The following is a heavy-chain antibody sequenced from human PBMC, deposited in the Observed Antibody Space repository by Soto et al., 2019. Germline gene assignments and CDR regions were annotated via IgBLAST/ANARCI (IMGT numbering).Heavy chain of an antibody. CDR3: ARGSRRQYCSGGSGYRGWFDP. Sequence: SETLSLTFAVYGGSFSGYYWSWIRQPPGKGLEWIGEINHSGSTNYNPSLKSRVTISVDTSKSQFSLKLSSVAAADTAVYYCARGSRRQYCSGGSGYRGWFDPWGQGTLVTVSS. D-gene: IGHD2-15*01. J-gene: IGHJ5*02. V-gene: IGHV4-34*01. CDR1: GGSFSGYY. CDR2: INHSGST.